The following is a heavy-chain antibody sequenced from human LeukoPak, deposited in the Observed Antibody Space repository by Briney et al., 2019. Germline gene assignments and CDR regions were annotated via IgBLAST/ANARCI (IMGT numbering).Heavy chain of an antibody. Sequence: HPGGSLRLSCGASGFAFSSYWMTWLRQAPGKGLEFVANIEPAGSATYYADSVKGRFTISRDNTKNLLYLQMNSLTAEDSAVYHCGRFGYVSAVDTWDQGALVTVSS. CDR1: GFAFSSYW. J-gene: IGHJ5*02. V-gene: IGHV3-7*01. D-gene: IGHD2-15*01. CDR3: GRFGYVSAVDT. CDR2: IEPAGSAT.